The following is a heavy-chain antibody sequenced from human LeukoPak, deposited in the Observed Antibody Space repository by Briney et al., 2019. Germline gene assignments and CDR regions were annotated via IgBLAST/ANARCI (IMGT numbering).Heavy chain of an antibody. J-gene: IGHJ3*02. CDR1: GFTLRTYA. CDR2: ISGSGGST. Sequence: GGSLRLPCAAPGFTLRTYAMSWVRQAPGKGLEWVSGISGSGGSTYYADSAKGRFTISRDNSKNTLYLQMNSLRAEDTAVYYCAKFASTSCCQSAFDIWGQGTMVTVSS. D-gene: IGHD2-2*01. V-gene: IGHV3-23*01. CDR3: AKFASTSCCQSAFDI.